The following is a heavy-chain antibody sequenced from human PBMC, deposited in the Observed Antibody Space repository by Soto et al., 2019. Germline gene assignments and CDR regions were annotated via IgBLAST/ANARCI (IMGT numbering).Heavy chain of an antibody. D-gene: IGHD6-13*01. J-gene: IGHJ4*02. CDR1: GYTFTNYA. V-gene: IGHV1-18*01. Sequence: QVQLVQSGAEVKKPGASVKVSCKASGYTFTNYAFSWVRQAPGKGLEWMGWISAYNGNTNYPQKLQGRVTMTTDTSTSTAYMELRSLRSDDTAVYYCARDLAAAGPFDYWGQGTLVTVSS. CDR3: ARDLAAAGPFDY. CDR2: ISAYNGNT.